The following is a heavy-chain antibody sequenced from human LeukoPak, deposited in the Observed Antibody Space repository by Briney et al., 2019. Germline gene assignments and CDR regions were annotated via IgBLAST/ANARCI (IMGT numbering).Heavy chain of an antibody. CDR3: ARGNRFLEWLPFDY. V-gene: IGHV3-48*01. J-gene: IGHJ4*02. CDR1: GFTFSSYS. CDR2: ISSSSSTI. Sequence: GGSLRLSCAASGFTFSSYSMNWVRQAPGKGLEWVSYISSSSSTIYYADSVKGRFTISRDNAKNTLYLQMNSLRAEDTAVYYCARGNRFLEWLPFDYWGQGTLVTVSS. D-gene: IGHD3-3*01.